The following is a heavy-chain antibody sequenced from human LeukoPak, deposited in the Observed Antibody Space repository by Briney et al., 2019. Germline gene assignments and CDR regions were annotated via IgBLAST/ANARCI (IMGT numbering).Heavy chain of an antibody. CDR1: GFTFSSYA. CDR2: ISGSDNTI. CDR3: ARVHRGYSFGRLDY. Sequence: PGGSLRLSCAASGFTFSSYAMSWVRQAPGKGLEWVSYISGSDNTIYYADSVKGRLTISRDNARNSLYLQMNGLRDEDTAVYYCARVHRGYSFGRLDYWGQGTLVTVSS. D-gene: IGHD5-12*01. J-gene: IGHJ4*02. V-gene: IGHV3-48*02.